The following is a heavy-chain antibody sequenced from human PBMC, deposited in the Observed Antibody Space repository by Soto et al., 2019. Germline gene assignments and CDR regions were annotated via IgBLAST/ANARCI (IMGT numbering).Heavy chain of an antibody. CDR3: ARDGESYYDFWSGSEYNWFDP. CDR2: ISSSSSTI. Sequence: PGGSLRLSCAASGFTFSSYSMNWVRQAPGKGLEWVSYISSSSSTIYYADSVKGRFTISRDNAKNSLYLQMNSLRDEDTAVYYCARDGESYYDFWSGSEYNWFDPWGQGTLVTVSS. D-gene: IGHD3-3*01. J-gene: IGHJ5*02. V-gene: IGHV3-48*02. CDR1: GFTFSSYS.